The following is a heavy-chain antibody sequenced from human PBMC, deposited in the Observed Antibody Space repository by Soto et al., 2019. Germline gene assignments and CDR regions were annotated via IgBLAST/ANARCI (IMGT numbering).Heavy chain of an antibody. V-gene: IGHV4-59*08. CDR1: GGSISSYY. Sequence: SETLSLTCTVSGGSISSYYWSWIRQPPGKGLEWIGYIYYSGSTNYNPSLKSRVTISVDTSKNQFSLKLSSVTAADTAVYYCARSRPAAAAGMGNWFDPWGQGTLVTVSS. CDR2: IYYSGST. J-gene: IGHJ5*02. D-gene: IGHD6-13*01. CDR3: ARSRPAAAAGMGNWFDP.